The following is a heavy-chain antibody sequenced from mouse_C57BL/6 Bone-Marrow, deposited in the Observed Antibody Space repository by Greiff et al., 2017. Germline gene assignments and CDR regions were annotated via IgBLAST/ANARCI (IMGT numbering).Heavy chain of an antibody. CDR2: IHPNSGST. V-gene: IGHV1-64*01. CDR3: ARVYYRYYFDY. J-gene: IGHJ2*01. D-gene: IGHD2-14*01. CDR1: GYTFTSYW. Sequence: QVQLKQPGAELVKPGASVKLSCKASGYTFTSYWMHWVKQRPGQGLEWIGMIHPNSGSTNYNEKFKSKATLTVDKSSSTAYMQISSLTSEDSAVYYCARVYYRYYFDYWGQGTTLTVSS.